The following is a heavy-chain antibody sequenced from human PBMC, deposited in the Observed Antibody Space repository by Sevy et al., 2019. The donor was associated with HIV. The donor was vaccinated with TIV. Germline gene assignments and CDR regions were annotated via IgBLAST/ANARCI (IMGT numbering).Heavy chain of an antibody. CDR3: AREAVAGKATDY. D-gene: IGHD6-19*01. Sequence: SETQSLTCTVSGYSISSGYYWGWIRQPPGKGLEWIGSIYHSGSTYYNPSLKSRVTISVDTSKNQFSLKLSSVTAADTAVYYCAREAVAGKATDYWGQGTLVTVSS. V-gene: IGHV4-38-2*02. CDR2: IYHSGST. J-gene: IGHJ4*02. CDR1: GYSISSGYY.